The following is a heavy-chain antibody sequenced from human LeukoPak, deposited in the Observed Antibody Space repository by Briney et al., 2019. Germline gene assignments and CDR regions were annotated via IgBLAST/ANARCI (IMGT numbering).Heavy chain of an antibody. CDR2: IYYSGST. J-gene: IGHJ5*02. D-gene: IGHD6-6*01. CDR1: GGSISSYY. Sequence: SETLSLTCTVSGGSISSYYWSWIRQPPGKGLEWIGYIYYSGSTNYNPSLKSRVTMSVDTSKNQFSLKLSSVTAADTAVYYCARGTSRIAARAGTGFDPWGQGTLVTVSS. V-gene: IGHV4-59*01. CDR3: ARGTSRIAARAGTGFDP.